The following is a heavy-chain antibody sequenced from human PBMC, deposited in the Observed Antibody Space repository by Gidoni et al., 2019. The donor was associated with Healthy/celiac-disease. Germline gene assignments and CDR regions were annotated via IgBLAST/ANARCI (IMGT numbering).Heavy chain of an antibody. D-gene: IGHD3-3*01. CDR1: GFTFSSYW. V-gene: IGHV3-7*01. Sequence: EVQLVESGGGLVQPGGSLRLSCAASGFTFSSYWMSWVRQAPGKGLEWVANIKQDGSEKYYVDSVKGRFTISRDNAKNSLYLQMNSLRAEDTAVYYCAREPGVFWSGYRPLYWYFDLWGRGTLVTVSS. CDR3: AREPGVFWSGYRPLYWYFDL. CDR2: IKQDGSEK. J-gene: IGHJ2*01.